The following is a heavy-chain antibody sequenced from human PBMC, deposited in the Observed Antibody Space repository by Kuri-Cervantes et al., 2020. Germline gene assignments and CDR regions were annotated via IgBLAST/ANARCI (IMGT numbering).Heavy chain of an antibody. Sequence: GSLRLSCTVSGGSISTCFWSWIRQPPGKGLEWIGHIFYSGSTNYNPSLKSRVTISVDTSKNQFSLKLSSVTAADTAVYYCARLLGYCSGGSCNWFDPWGQGTLVTVSS. CDR2: IFYSGST. D-gene: IGHD2-15*01. V-gene: IGHV4-59*08. J-gene: IGHJ5*02. CDR1: GGSISTCF. CDR3: ARLLGYCSGGSCNWFDP.